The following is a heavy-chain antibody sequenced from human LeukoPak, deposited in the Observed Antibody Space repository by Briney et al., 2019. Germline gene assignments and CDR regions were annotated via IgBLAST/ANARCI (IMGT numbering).Heavy chain of an antibody. D-gene: IGHD5-12*01. Sequence: TSETLSLTCAVYGGSFSGYYWSWIRKPPGKGLEWIGEINHSGSTNYNPSLKSRVTISVDTSKNQFSLKLSSVTAADTAVYYCARWPGWFDPWGQGTLVTVSS. J-gene: IGHJ5*02. CDR2: INHSGST. CDR3: ARWPGWFDP. V-gene: IGHV4-34*01. CDR1: GGSFSGYY.